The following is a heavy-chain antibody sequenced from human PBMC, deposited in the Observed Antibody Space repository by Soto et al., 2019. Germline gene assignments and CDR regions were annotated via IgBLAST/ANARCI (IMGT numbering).Heavy chain of an antibody. V-gene: IGHV3-30*18. CDR1: GFIFSSYA. CDR2: VSYDGSET. D-gene: IGHD3-10*01. CDR3: AKAHYYSSGSYNA. Sequence: QVQLVESGGGVVQPGRSPRLSCAASGFIFSSYAMHWVRQAPGKGLEWVAFVSYDGSETYHADSVKGRFTISRDNTKNTLFLQMNSLRIEDTAVYYCAKAHYYSSGSYNAWGQGTLVTVSS. J-gene: IGHJ5*02.